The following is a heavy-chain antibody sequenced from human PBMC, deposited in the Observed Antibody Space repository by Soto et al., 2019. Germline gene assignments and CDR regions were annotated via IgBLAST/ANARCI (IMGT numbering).Heavy chain of an antibody. D-gene: IGHD3-22*01. Sequence: PSETLSLTCAVAGGSFSNYYWTWIRQPPGAGREWIGEVNHSGSTSYSPALRSRVTISVDSSKNQFSLILTSVTAADRAVYFCARCPYHGSAGFYTNRYFYGVDVWGQGTTVTVSS. CDR1: GGSFSNYY. CDR3: ARCPYHGSAGFYTNRYFYGVDV. V-gene: IGHV4-34*01. CDR2: VNHSGST. J-gene: IGHJ6*02.